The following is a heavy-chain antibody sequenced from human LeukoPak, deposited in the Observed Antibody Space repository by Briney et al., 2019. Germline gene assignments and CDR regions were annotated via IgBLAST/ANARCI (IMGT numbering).Heavy chain of an antibody. Sequence: GGSLRLSCTVSGFTLSSHWMSWLRHLPGKGLEWVANINEGGSEKYYVDSVKGRFTISRDNAKNSLYLQMNSLRAEDTAVYYCARVASSGYYWGYYYYYMDVWGKGTTVTVSS. J-gene: IGHJ6*03. V-gene: IGHV3-7*04. CDR1: GFTLSSHW. CDR3: ARVASSGYYWGYYYYYMDV. D-gene: IGHD3-22*01. CDR2: INEGGSEK.